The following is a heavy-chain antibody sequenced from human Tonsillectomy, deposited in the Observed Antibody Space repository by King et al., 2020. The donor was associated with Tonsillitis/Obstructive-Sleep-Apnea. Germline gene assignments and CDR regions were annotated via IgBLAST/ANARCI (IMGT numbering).Heavy chain of an antibody. CDR2: ISAHNGHT. Sequence: VQLVQSGAEVKKPGASVKVSCKASGYTFTNYGISWVRQAPGQGLEWMAWISAHNGHTKYAQKLQGRVTMTTDTSTSTAYMELSSLRSDDTAVYYCARDSMSHYYDSSGYYSFNYWGQGTLVTVSA. D-gene: IGHD3-22*01. V-gene: IGHV1-18*01. J-gene: IGHJ4*02. CDR1: GYTFTNYG. CDR3: ARDSMSHYYDSSGYYSFNY.